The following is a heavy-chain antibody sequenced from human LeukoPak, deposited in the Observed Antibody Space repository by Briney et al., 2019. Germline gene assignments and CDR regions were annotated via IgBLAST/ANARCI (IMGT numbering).Heavy chain of an antibody. Sequence: GGSLRLSCAASGFIFSNYWMSWVRQAPGKGPEWVGDIKTDGSDKYYVGSVKGRFTISRDNAKNSLYLQMNSLRAEDTAVYYCARDSLIQYGSGSYWGFDYWGQGTPVTVSS. V-gene: IGHV3-7*03. J-gene: IGHJ4*02. CDR3: ARDSLIQYGSGSYWGFDY. CDR1: GFIFSNYW. CDR2: IKTDGSDK. D-gene: IGHD3-10*01.